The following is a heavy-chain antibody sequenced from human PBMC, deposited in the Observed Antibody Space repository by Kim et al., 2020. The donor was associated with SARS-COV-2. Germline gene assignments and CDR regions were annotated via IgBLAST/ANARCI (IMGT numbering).Heavy chain of an antibody. CDR2: IWYDGSNK. CDR3: AKELRDTMIVVGGLDY. J-gene: IGHJ4*02. D-gene: IGHD3-22*01. Sequence: GGSLRLSCAASGFTFSSYAMHWVRQAPGKGLEWVAVIWYDGSNKYYADSVKGRFTISRDNSKNTLYLQMNSLRAEDTAVYYCAKELRDTMIVVGGLDYWGQGTLVTVSS. CDR1: GFTFSSYA. V-gene: IGHV3-33*06.